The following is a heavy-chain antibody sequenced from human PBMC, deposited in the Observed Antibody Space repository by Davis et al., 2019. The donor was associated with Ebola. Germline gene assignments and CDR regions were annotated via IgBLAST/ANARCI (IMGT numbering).Heavy chain of an antibody. J-gene: IGHJ5*02. V-gene: IGHV3-9*01. D-gene: IGHD1-26*01. CDR1: GFTFDDYA. Sequence: SLKISCAASGFTFDDYAMHWVRQPPGKGLAWVAAISWSVASIGYAESVKGRFTISRDNAKNSLYLQMDNLRTEDTAFYFCSKGGGGIHDWFHPWGQGTLVTVSS. CDR3: SKGGGGIHDWFHP. CDR2: ISWSVASI.